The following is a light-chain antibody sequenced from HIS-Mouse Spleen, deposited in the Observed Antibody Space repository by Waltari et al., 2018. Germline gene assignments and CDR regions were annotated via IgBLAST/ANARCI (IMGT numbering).Light chain of an antibody. CDR2: DVS. CDR1: SSDVGGYNY. CDR3: SSYTSSHTLA. V-gene: IGLV2-14*03. J-gene: IGLJ2*01. Sequence: QSALTQPASVAGSPGQSITISCTGNSSDVGGYNYVSWYQQHPGKAPKLMIYDVSNRPSGGSKRFSGSKAGNAASLTISALQAQDEADYYCSSYTSSHTLAFVGGTKLTVL.